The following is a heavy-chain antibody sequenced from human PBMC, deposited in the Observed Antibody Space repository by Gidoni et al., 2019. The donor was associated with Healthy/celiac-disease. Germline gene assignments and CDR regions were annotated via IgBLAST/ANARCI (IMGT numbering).Heavy chain of an antibody. CDR1: GGSFSGYY. D-gene: IGHD1-7*01. V-gene: IGHV4-34*01. CDR3: ARSVGIHRVWQLRRRDGFDY. J-gene: IGHJ4*02. CDR2: INHSGST. Sequence: QVQLQQWGAGLLKPSETLSLTCSVYGGSFSGYYWSWIRQPPGKGLEWIGEINHSGSTNYNPSLKSRVTISVDTSKNQFSLKLSSVTAADTAVYYCARSVGIHRVWQLRRRDGFDYWGQGTLVTVSS.